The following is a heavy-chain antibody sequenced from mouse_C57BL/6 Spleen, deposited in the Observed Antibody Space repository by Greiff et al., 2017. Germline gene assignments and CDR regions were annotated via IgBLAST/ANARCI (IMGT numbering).Heavy chain of an antibody. D-gene: IGHD1-1*01. CDR2: IDPSDSYT. CDR1: GYTFTSYW. CDR3: ARRGYGSSYWYFEV. V-gene: IGHV1-69*01. J-gene: IGHJ1*03. Sequence: QVQLQQPGAELVMPGASVKLSCKASGYTFTSYWMHWVKQRPGQGLEWIGEIDPSDSYTNYHQKFKGKSTLTVDKSSSTADMQLSSLTSEDSAVYYCARRGYGSSYWYFEVWGTRTTVTVSS.